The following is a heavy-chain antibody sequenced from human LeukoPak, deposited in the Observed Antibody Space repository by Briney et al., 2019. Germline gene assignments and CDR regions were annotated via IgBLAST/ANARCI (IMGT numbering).Heavy chain of an antibody. CDR3: ARDRQVVPAAISAFDI. D-gene: IGHD2-2*02. Sequence: EASVKVSCKASGGTFSSYAISWVRQAPGQGLEWMGGIIPIFGTANYAQKFQGRVTIATDESTSTAYMELSSLRSEDTAVYYCARDRQVVPAAISAFDIWGQGTMVTVSS. V-gene: IGHV1-69*05. CDR1: GGTFSSYA. CDR2: IIPIFGTA. J-gene: IGHJ3*02.